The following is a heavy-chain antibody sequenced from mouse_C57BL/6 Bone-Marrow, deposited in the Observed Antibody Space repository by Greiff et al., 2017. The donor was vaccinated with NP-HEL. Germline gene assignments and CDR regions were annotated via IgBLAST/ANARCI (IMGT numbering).Heavy chain of an antibody. CDR1: SYTFTGYW. CDR2: ILPGSGST. CDR3: AKPYYGSSYFYWYFDV. J-gene: IGHJ1*03. V-gene: IGHV1-9*01. Sequence: QVQLQQSGAELMKPGASVKLSCKATSYTFTGYWIEWVKQRPGHGLEWIGEILPGSGSTNYNEKFKGKATFTADTSSNTAYMQLSSLTTEDSAIYYCAKPYYGSSYFYWYFDVWGTGTTVTVSS. D-gene: IGHD1-1*01.